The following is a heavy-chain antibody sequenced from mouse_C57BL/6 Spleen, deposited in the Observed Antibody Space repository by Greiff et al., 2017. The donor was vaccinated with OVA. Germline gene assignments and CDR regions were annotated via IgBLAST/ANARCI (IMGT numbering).Heavy chain of an antibody. D-gene: IGHD1-1*02. CDR1: GYSFTGYY. J-gene: IGHJ2*01. CDR3: ARLGVGGY. Sequence: VQLQQSGPELVKPGASVKISCKASGYSFTGYYMNWVKQSPEKSLEWIGEINPSTGGTTYNQKFKAKATLTVDKASSTAYMQLKSLTSEDSAVYYCARLGVGGYWGQGTTLTVSS. CDR2: INPSTGGT. V-gene: IGHV1-42*01.